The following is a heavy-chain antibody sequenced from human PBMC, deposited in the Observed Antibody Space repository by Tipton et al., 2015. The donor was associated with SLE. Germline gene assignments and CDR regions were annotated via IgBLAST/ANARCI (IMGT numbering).Heavy chain of an antibody. J-gene: IGHJ3*01. CDR2: IYYSGST. D-gene: IGHD6-13*01. CDR3: ARDREFLWYETVGDAFEH. Sequence: TLSLTCTVSGGSISSSSHYWGWIRQPPGKGLEWIGSIYYSGSTYYNPSLKSRVTISVDTSKNQFSLKLTSVTAADSAVYFCARDREFLWYETVGDAFEHWGQGKMVTVSS. V-gene: IGHV4-39*07. CDR1: GGSISSSSHY.